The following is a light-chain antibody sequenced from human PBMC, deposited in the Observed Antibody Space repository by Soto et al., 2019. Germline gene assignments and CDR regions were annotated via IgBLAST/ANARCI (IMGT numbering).Light chain of an antibody. V-gene: IGKV1D-16*01. J-gene: IGKJ5*01. CDR2: DAS. CDR1: QGISSW. Sequence: DIQMTQSPSSLSASVGDRVTITCRASQGISSWLAWYQQKPEKAPKSLIYDASSLKSGVTSRFTCSGSRTDFTLPISKPQPEDLAAYYCHQYNTYPIPYGQGTRLE. CDR3: HQYNTYPIP.